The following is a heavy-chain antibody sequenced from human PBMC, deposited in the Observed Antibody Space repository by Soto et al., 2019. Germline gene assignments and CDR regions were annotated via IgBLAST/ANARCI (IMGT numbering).Heavy chain of an antibody. J-gene: IGHJ5*02. D-gene: IGHD3-22*01. CDR1: GGTFSSYT. CDR2: IIPIFGTA. V-gene: IGHV1-69*12. Sequence: QVQLVQSGAEVKKPGSSVKVSCKASGGTFSSYTITWVRQAPGQGLEWMGGIIPIFGTANYAQKFQGRVTITADEATSPAYMELSGLRSEDTAVYYCARARGPSSGYYPYWFDPWGQGPLVTVSS. CDR3: ARARGPSSGYYPYWFDP.